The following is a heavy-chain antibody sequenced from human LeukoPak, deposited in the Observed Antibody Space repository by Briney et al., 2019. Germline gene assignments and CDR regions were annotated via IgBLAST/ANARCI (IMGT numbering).Heavy chain of an antibody. CDR2: IHISGST. D-gene: IGHD6-13*01. V-gene: IGHV4-4*07. CDR3: ARESGYTWFDP. Sequence: SETLSLTCTVSGGSISSYYWSWIRQPAGKGLELIGRIHISGSTNYNPSLKSRVTMSVDTPKNQFSLKLSSVTAADTAMYYCARESGYTWFDPWGQGTLVTVSS. J-gene: IGHJ5*02. CDR1: GGSISSYY.